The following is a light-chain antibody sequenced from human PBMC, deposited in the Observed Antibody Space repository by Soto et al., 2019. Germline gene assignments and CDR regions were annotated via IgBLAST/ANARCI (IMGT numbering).Light chain of an antibody. CDR3: QQYGSSPWT. Sequence: EIVLTQSPGTLSLSPGERATLSCRASQSVSSNYLAWYQQKPGQAPRLLIFGASSRATGIPDRFSGSGSGTDFTLTISRLEPEDFAVYYGQQYGSSPWTFGQGTQVEI. J-gene: IGKJ1*01. V-gene: IGKV3-20*01. CDR1: QSVSSNY. CDR2: GAS.